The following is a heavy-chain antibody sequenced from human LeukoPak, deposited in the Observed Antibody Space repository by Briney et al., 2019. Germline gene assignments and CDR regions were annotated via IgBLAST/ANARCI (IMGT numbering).Heavy chain of an antibody. CDR2: INPNSGGT. Sequence: GASVKVSCKASEYTFTGYYMHWVRQAPGQGLEWMGWINPNSGGTNYAQKFQGRVTMTRDTSISTAYMELSRLRSDDTAVYYCARGYNKDYYYYMDVWGKGTTVTVSS. CDR3: ARGYNKDYYYYMDV. J-gene: IGHJ6*03. D-gene: IGHD5-24*01. CDR1: EYTFTGYY. V-gene: IGHV1-2*02.